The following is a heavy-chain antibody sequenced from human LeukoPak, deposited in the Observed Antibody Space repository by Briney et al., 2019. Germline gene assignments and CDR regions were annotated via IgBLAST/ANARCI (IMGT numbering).Heavy chain of an antibody. CDR1: GFNFSTYS. CDR2: ISGSGGST. Sequence: PGGSLRLSCAASGFNFSTYSMNWVRQAPGKGLEWVSAISGSGGSTYYADSVKGRFTISRDNAKNSLYLQMNSLRDEDTAVYYCARDTHTVTTASFDYWGQGTLVTVSS. V-gene: IGHV3-23*01. J-gene: IGHJ4*02. D-gene: IGHD4-11*01. CDR3: ARDTHTVTTASFDY.